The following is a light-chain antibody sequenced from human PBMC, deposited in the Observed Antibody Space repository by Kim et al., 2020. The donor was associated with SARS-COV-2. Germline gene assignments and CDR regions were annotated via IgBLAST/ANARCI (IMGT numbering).Light chain of an antibody. J-gene: IGLJ3*02. CDR2: QSS. CDR3: QAWDSSTGV. Sequence: SYELTQPPSVSVSPGQTATITCSGDKLGDKFACWYQQKPGQSPVLVMYQSSKRPSGIPERFSGSNSGNTATLTISGTQAMDEGDYYCQAWDSSTGVFGGGTQLTVL. CDR1: KLGDKF. V-gene: IGLV3-1*01.